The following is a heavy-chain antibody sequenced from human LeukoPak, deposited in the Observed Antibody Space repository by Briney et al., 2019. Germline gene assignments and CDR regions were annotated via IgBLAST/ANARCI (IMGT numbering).Heavy chain of an antibody. CDR2: IYYSGST. V-gene: IGHV4-59*01. Sequence: SETLSLTCAVYGGSFSGYYWSWIRHPPGKGLEWIGYIYYSGSTNYNPSLKSRVTISVDTSKNQFSLKLNSVTAADTAVYYCARGGAHYYYGMDVWGQGTTVTVSS. CDR3: ARGGAHYYYGMDV. CDR1: GGSFSGYY. J-gene: IGHJ6*02.